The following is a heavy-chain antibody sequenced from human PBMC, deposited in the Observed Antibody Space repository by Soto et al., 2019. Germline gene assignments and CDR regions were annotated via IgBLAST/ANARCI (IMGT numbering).Heavy chain of an antibody. Sequence: EVQLLESGGGLVQPGGSLSLSCAASGFTFGSYGLGWFRQAPGKGLEWFSAIGGSGDTTYYADSVKGRFTISRDNSKNTLYLQMNSLRAEDTAVYYCAKEGLVRGVINYIDYWGQGTLVTVSS. J-gene: IGHJ4*02. CDR1: GFTFGSYG. CDR2: IGGSGDTT. V-gene: IGHV3-23*01. CDR3: AKEGLVRGVINYIDY. D-gene: IGHD3-10*01.